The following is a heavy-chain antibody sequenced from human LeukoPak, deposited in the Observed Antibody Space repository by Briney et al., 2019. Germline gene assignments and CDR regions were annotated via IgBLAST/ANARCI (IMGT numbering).Heavy chain of an antibody. CDR1: GGSISGYY. J-gene: IGHJ1*01. CDR2: IYYSGST. D-gene: IGHD1-26*01. CDR3: ARDGSGSYGSAEYFQH. Sequence: SETLSLTCTVSGGSISGYYWSWIRQPPGKGLEWIGFIYYSGSTNYNPSLKSRVTISVDTSKNQFSLKLSSVTAADTAVYYCARDGSGSYGSAEYFQHWGQGTLVTVSS. V-gene: IGHV4-59*12.